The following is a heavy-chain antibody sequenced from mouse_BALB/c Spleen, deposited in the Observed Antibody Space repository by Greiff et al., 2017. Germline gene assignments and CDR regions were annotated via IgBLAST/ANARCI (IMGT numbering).Heavy chain of an antibody. CDR1: GYTFTSYW. D-gene: IGHD1-1*01. V-gene: IGHV1S81*02. CDR3: ATTVVAYYAMDY. J-gene: IGHJ4*01. CDR2: INPSNGRT. Sequence: VQLQQPGAELVKPGASVKLSCKASGYTFTSYWMHWVKQRPGQGLEWIGEINPSNGRTNYNEKFKSKATLTVDKSSSTAYMQLSSLTSEDSAVYYCATTVVAYYAMDYWGQGTSVTVSS.